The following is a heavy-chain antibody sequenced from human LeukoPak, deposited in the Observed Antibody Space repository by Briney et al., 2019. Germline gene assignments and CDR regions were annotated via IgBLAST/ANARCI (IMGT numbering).Heavy chain of an antibody. CDR1: GGSFSNYY. V-gene: IGHV4-59*01. J-gene: IGHJ5*02. CDR3: ARDLSGAGGRWFDP. Sequence: SETLSLTCTVSGGSFSNYYWSWVRQPPGKGLEWIGYIFYSGTTNYNPSLKSRVIISVDTSKNQFSLNLSSVTAADTAVYYCARDLSGAGGRWFDPWGQGTLVTVSS. CDR2: IFYSGTT. D-gene: IGHD6-19*01.